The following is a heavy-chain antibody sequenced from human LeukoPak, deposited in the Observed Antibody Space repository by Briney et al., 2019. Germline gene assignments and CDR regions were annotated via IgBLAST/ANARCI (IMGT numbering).Heavy chain of an antibody. J-gene: IGHJ5*02. D-gene: IGHD5-24*01. V-gene: IGHV4-39*02. CDR3: ARRNGHTWDVGNWFDP. Sequence: ASETLSLTCSLSGDSLRTNNYFWAWIRQPPGMGLEWIGSISYNGITYYNPFLTSRAVVSVDTSKNHFSLNLNSVTAADTAVYYCARRNGHTWDVGNWFDPWGQGTLVTVSS. CDR2: ISYNGIT. CDR1: GDSLRTNNYF.